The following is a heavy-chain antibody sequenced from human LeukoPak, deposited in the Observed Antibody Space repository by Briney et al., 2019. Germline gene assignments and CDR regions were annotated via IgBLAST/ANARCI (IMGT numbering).Heavy chain of an antibody. Sequence: ASLKVSCKASGYTFTSYDINCVRQATGQGLEWMGWMNPNSGNTGYAQKFQGRVTMTRNTFISTAYMELSSLRSEDTAVYYCARGMTTVTSEDYWGQGTLVTVSS. D-gene: IGHD4-17*01. V-gene: IGHV1-8*01. CDR2: MNPNSGNT. J-gene: IGHJ4*02. CDR3: ARGMTTVTSEDY. CDR1: GYTFTSYD.